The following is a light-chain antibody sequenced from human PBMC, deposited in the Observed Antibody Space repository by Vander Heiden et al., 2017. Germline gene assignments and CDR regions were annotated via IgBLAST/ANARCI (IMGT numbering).Light chain of an antibody. Sequence: SYALTKPPSLSVSPGQTSGITCSAHNLEYKYVCWYQQKPGKSPLLVIYQDDRRPSGIPDRFSGSNSGNTATLTISGTQVMDEADYYCQVWDLNTVVFGGGTKLTVL. CDR3: QVWDLNTVV. V-gene: IGLV3-1*01. CDR2: QDD. J-gene: IGLJ3*02. CDR1: NLEYKY.